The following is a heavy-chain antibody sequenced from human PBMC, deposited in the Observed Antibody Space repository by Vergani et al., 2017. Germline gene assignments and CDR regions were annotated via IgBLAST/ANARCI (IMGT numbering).Heavy chain of an antibody. D-gene: IGHD3-16*02. CDR1: GGTFSSYA. Sequence: QVQLVQSGAEVKKPGSSVKVSCKASGGTFSSYAISWVRQAPGQGLEWMGRIIPIFGTANYAQKFQGRVTITADESTSTGYMELSSLRSEDTAVYYCARGRGRSTISQLGELSFIQYGDAFDIWGQGTMVTVSS. V-gene: IGHV1-69*18. J-gene: IGHJ3*02. CDR2: IIPIFGTA. CDR3: ARGRGRSTISQLGELSFIQYGDAFDI.